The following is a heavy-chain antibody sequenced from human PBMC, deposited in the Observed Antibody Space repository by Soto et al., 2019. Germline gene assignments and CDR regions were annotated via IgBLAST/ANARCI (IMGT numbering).Heavy chain of an antibody. V-gene: IGHV4-34*01. CDR2: INHSGST. CDR1: GGPFSGYY. CDR3: ARNRYYYGSGSYYDY. D-gene: IGHD3-10*01. J-gene: IGHJ4*02. Sequence: SETLSLTCAVYGGPFSGYYWSWIRQPPGKGLEWIGEINHSGSTNYNPSLKSRVTISVDTSKNQFSLKLSSVTAADTAVYYCARNRYYYGSGSYYDYWGQGTLVTVSS.